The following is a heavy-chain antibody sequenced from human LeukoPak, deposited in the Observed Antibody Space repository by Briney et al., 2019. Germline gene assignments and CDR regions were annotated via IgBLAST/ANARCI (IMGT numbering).Heavy chain of an antibody. J-gene: IGHJ4*02. CDR1: GFTFSSYA. V-gene: IGHV3-30*04. Sequence: GGSLRLSCAASGFTFSSYAMHWVRQAPRKGLEWVAVISYDGSNKYYADSVKGRFTISRDNSKNTLYLQMNSLRAEDTAVYYCARDSSGGEDYWGQGTLVTVSS. CDR3: ARDSSGGEDY. CDR2: ISYDGSNK. D-gene: IGHD6-19*01.